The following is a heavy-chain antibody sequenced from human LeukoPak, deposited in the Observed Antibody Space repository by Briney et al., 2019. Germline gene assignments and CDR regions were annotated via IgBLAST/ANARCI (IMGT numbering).Heavy chain of an antibody. V-gene: IGHV3-20*04. J-gene: IGHJ6*03. CDR1: GFTFDDYG. Sequence: GGSLRLSCAASGFTFDDYGMSWVRQAPGKGLEWVSGINWNGGSIGYADSVKGRFTISRDNAKNSLYLQMNSLRAEDTALYYCTRRRRGYSYGTDYYYYMDVWGKGTTVTVSS. CDR2: INWNGGSI. D-gene: IGHD5-18*01. CDR3: TRRRRGYSYGTDYYYYMDV.